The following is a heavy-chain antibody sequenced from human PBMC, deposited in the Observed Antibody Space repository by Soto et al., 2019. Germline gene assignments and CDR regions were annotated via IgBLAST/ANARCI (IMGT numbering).Heavy chain of an antibody. CDR1: GGTFSSYT. D-gene: IGHD3-10*01. CDR2: IIPILGIA. Sequence: QVQLVQSGAEVKKPGSSVKVSCKASGGTFSSYTISWVRQAPGQGLEWMGRIIPILGIANYAQKFQGRVTITADKSTSTAYMELSSLRSEDTAVYYCASGRYGSGSYYNRNWFDPWGQGTLVTVSS. J-gene: IGHJ5*02. V-gene: IGHV1-69*02. CDR3: ASGRYGSGSYYNRNWFDP.